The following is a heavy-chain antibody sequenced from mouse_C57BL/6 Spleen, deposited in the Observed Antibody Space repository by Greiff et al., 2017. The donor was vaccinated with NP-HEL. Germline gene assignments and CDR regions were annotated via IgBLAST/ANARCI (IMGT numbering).Heavy chain of an antibody. CDR1: GFTFSSYG. Sequence: EVKLEESGGDLVKPGGSLKLSCAASGFTFSSYGMSWVRQTPDKRLEWVATISSGGSYTSYPDSVKGQFTISRDNAKNTLYLQMSSLQSEDTAMYYCARGDYYGSSYFWYFDVWGTGTTVTVSS. J-gene: IGHJ1*03. D-gene: IGHD1-1*01. V-gene: IGHV5-6*02. CDR3: ARGDYYGSSYFWYFDV. CDR2: ISSGGSYT.